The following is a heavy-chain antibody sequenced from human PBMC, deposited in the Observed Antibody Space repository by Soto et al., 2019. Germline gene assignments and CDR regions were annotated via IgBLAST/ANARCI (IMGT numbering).Heavy chain of an antibody. CDR1: GGSISSYY. CDR3: ARASTYCSSTSCSYYYYGMDV. D-gene: IGHD2-2*01. V-gene: IGHV4-4*07. Sequence: PSETLSLTCTVSGGSISSYYWSWIRQPAGKGLEWIGRIYTSGSTNYNPSLKSRVTMSVDTSKNKFSLKLSSVTAADTAVYSCARASTYCSSTSCSYYYYGMDVWGQGTTVTVSS. J-gene: IGHJ6*02. CDR2: IYTSGST.